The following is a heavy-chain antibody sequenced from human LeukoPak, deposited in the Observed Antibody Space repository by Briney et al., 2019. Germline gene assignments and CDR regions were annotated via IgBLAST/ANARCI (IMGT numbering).Heavy chain of an antibody. CDR3: ARGDHYYDSSGYSY. J-gene: IGHJ4*02. CDR2: ISAYNGNT. Sequence: ASVTVSCKASGYTFTSYGISWVRQAPGQGLEWMGWISAYNGNTNYAQKLQGRVTMTTDTSTSTAYMELRSLRSDDTAVYYCARGDHYYDSSGYSYWGQGTLVTVSS. CDR1: GYTFTSYG. V-gene: IGHV1-18*01. D-gene: IGHD3-22*01.